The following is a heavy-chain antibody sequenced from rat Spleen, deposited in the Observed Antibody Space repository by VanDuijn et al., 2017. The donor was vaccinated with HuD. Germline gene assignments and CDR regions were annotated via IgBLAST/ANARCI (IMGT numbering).Heavy chain of an antibody. CDR2: INPDGSNT. CDR1: GFTFNNYW. D-gene: IGHD3-3*01. V-gene: IGHV5-35*01. Sequence: EVQLMESGRSLVQPGRSLKLSCVVSGFTFNNYWMGWVRQAPGKGLEWVASINPDGSNTYYPDTVKGRFMISKDNAKNTGYLQLNNLRSDDTAMYYCTGGGHSALNWFAYWGQGTLVTVSS. J-gene: IGHJ3*01. CDR3: TGGGHSALNWFAY.